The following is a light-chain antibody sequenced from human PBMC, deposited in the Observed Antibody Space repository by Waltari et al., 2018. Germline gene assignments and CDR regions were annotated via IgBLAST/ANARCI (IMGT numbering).Light chain of an antibody. CDR2: DVS. CDR3: SSYTSSSTLRV. J-gene: IGLJ2*01. CDR1: SIDVGGYNY. V-gene: IGLV2-14*03. Sequence: QSALTPPASVSGSPGQSITISCTGTSIDVGGYNYVSWYQQHPGKAPKLMIYDVSNRPSGVSNRFSGSKSGNTASLTISGLQAEDEADYYCSSYTSSSTLRVFGGGTKLTVL.